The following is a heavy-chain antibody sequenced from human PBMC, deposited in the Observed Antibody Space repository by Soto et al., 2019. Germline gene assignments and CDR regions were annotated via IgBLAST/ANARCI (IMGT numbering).Heavy chain of an antibody. D-gene: IGHD6-6*01. CDR2: ISAYDGNT. CDR3: ARDRRYSSSSQAFDI. CDR1: GYTFTSYY. Sequence: ASVKVSCKASGYTFTSYYMHWVRQAPGQGLEWMGRISAYDGNTSYAQKLQGRVTMTTDTSTSTAYMELRSLRSDDTAVYYCARDRRYSSSSQAFDIWGQGTMVTVSS. J-gene: IGHJ3*02. V-gene: IGHV1-18*04.